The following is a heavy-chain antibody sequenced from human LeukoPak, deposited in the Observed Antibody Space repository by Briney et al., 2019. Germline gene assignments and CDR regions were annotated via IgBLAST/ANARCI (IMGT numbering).Heavy chain of an antibody. CDR2: ISAYNGNT. Sequence: GASVKVSCKASGYTFTSYGISWVRQAPGQGLEWMGWISAYNGNTNYAQKLQGRVTMTTDTSTSTAYMELRSLRSGDTAVYYCARDPARDGYHSGFDYWGQGTLVTVSS. J-gene: IGHJ4*02. D-gene: IGHD5-24*01. V-gene: IGHV1-18*01. CDR1: GYTFTSYG. CDR3: ARDPARDGYHSGFDY.